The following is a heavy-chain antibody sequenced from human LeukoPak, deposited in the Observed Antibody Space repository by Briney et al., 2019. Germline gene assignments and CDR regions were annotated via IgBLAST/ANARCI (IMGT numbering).Heavy chain of an antibody. Sequence: KASQTLSLTCTVSGGSISSGSYYWSWIRQPAGKGLEWIGRIYTSGSTNYNPSLKSRVTISVDTSKNQFSLKQSSVTAADTAVYYCARDGFWAFDYWGQGTLVTVSS. D-gene: IGHD3-3*01. CDR3: ARDGFWAFDY. V-gene: IGHV4-61*02. CDR1: GGSISSGSYY. CDR2: IYTSGST. J-gene: IGHJ4*02.